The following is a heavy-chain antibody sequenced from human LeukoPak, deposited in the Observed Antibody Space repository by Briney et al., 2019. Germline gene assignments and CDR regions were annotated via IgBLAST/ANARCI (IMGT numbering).Heavy chain of an antibody. CDR2: IYYSGST. CDR3: ARHGDSSGWYYFDY. CDR1: GGSISGYY. V-gene: IGHV4-59*08. D-gene: IGHD6-19*01. Sequence: PSETLSLTCTVSGGSISGYYWSWIRQPPGKGLEWIGYIYYSGSTNYNPSLKSRVTISVDTSKNQFSLKLSSVTAADTAVYYCARHGDSSGWYYFDYWGQGTLVTVSS. J-gene: IGHJ4*02.